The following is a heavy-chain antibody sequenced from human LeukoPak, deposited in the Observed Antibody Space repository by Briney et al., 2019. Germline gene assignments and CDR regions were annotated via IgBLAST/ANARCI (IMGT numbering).Heavy chain of an antibody. CDR1: GFTFSSYS. D-gene: IGHD3-22*01. CDR3: ASPRIEYDSSIA. J-gene: IGHJ3*01. CDR2: ISSSSSYI. Sequence: GGSLRLSCAASGFTFSSYSMKWVRQAPGKGLEWVSSISSSSSYIYYADSVKGRFTISRDNAKNSLYLQMNSLRAEDTAVYYCASPRIEYDSSIAWGQGTMVTVSS. V-gene: IGHV3-21*01.